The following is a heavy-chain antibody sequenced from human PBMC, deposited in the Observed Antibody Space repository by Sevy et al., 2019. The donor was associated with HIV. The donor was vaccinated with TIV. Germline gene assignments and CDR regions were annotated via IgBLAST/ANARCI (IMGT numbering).Heavy chain of an antibody. CDR3: ARDSPRGGVRGVIDYYYYMDV. J-gene: IGHJ6*03. CDR1: GYTFTSYG. V-gene: IGHV1-18*04. Sequence: ASVKVSCKASGYTFTSYGISWVRQAPGQGLEWMGWISAYNGNTNYAQKLQGRVTMTTDTSTSTAYMELRSLRSDDTAGYYWARDSPRGGVRGVIDYYYYMDVWGKGTTVTVSS. CDR2: ISAYNGNT. D-gene: IGHD3-10*01.